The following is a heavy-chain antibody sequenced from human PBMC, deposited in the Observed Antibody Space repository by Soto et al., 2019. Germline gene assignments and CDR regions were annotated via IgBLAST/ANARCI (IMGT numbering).Heavy chain of an antibody. CDR1: VFTFSGSA. V-gene: IGHV3-73*01. D-gene: IGHD3-3*01. CDR3: ARQRADYDFWSGYQNWFDP. Sequence: GGSLRLSCAASVFTFSGSAMHWVRQASGKGLEWVGRIRSKSNSYATAYGASVKGRFTISRDDSKYTAYLQMNSLKTEDTAVYYCARQRADYDFWSGYQNWFDPWGQGTLVTVSS. CDR2: IRSKSNSYAT. J-gene: IGHJ5*02.